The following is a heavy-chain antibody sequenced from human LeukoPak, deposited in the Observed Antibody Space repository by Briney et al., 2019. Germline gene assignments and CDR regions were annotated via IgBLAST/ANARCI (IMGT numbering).Heavy chain of an antibody. CDR3: ARDRNSGWWT. Sequence: SETLSLTCTVSGYSISSSSYYWGWIRQPPGKGLEWIGSIYYSGSTYYNPSLKSRVTISVDTSKNQFSLKLSSVTAADTAVYYCARDRNSGWWTWGQGTLVTVSS. CDR1: GYSISSSSYY. V-gene: IGHV4-39*07. D-gene: IGHD6-19*01. CDR2: IYYSGST. J-gene: IGHJ5*02.